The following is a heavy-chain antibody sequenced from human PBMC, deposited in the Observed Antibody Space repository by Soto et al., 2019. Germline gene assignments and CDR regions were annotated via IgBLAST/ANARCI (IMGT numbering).Heavy chain of an antibody. CDR3: ARHVYCSSTSCYQYYMDV. D-gene: IGHD2-2*01. CDR1: GGSISSSSYY. CDR2: IYYSGST. J-gene: IGHJ6*03. V-gene: IGHV4-39*01. Sequence: QLQLQESGPGLVKPSETLSLTCTVSGGSISSSSYYWGWIRQPPGKGLEWIGRIYYSGSTYYNPSLKSRVTISVDTSKNQFSLKLSSVTAADTAVYYCARHVYCSSTSCYQYYMDVWGKGTTVTVSS.